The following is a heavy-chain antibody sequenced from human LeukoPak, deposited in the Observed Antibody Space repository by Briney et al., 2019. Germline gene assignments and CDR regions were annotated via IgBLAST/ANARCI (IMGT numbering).Heavy chain of an antibody. CDR2: IYPDDSNT. V-gene: IGHV5-51*01. Sequence: GESLKISCQGSGYHFPIYWIGWVRQMPGQGLEWMGIIYPDDSNTIYGPSFQGQVTISADKSINTAYLEWSSLKASDTAIYYCARQGAAGKYYYYYMDVWGKGTTVTVSS. CDR1: GYHFPIYW. D-gene: IGHD6-13*01. CDR3: ARQGAAGKYYYYYMDV. J-gene: IGHJ6*03.